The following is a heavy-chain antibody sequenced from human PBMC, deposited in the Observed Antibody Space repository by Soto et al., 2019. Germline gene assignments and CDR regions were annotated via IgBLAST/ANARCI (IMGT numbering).Heavy chain of an antibody. Sequence: LSLTCAVYGGSFSGYYWSWIRQPPGKGLEWIGEINHSGSTNYNPSLKSRVTISVDTSKNQFSLKLSSVTAADTAVYYCARAYYDFWSGYYSFDYWGQGTLVTVSS. CDR1: GGSFSGYY. CDR2: INHSGST. CDR3: ARAYYDFWSGYYSFDY. J-gene: IGHJ4*02. D-gene: IGHD3-3*01. V-gene: IGHV4-34*01.